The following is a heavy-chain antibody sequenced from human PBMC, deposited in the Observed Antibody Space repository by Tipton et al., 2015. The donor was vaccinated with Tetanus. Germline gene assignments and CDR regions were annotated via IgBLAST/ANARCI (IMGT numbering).Heavy chain of an antibody. CDR3: ARGDMVRGVIWFDP. Sequence: TLSLTCTVSGGSISSYYWSWIRQPPGKGLEWIGYIYYSGSTNYNPSLKSRVTISVDTPKNQFSLKLSSVTAADTAVYYCARGDMVRGVIWFDPWGQGTLVTVSS. J-gene: IGHJ5*02. CDR2: IYYSGST. D-gene: IGHD3-10*01. CDR1: GGSISSYY. V-gene: IGHV4-59*01.